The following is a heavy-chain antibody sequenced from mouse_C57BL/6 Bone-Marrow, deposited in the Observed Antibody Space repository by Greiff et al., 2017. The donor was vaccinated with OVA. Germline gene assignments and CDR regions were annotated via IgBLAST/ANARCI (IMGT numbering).Heavy chain of an antibody. V-gene: IGHV3-6*01. D-gene: IGHD2-1*01. Sequence: DVKLQESGPGLVKPSQSLSLTCSVTGYSITSGYYWNWIRQFPGNKLEWMGYISYDGSNNYNPSLKNRISITRDTSKNQFFLKLNSVTTEDTATYYCARGGIYYDWYFDVWGTGTTVTVSS. CDR3: ARGGIYYDWYFDV. CDR2: ISYDGSN. CDR1: GYSITSGYY. J-gene: IGHJ1*03.